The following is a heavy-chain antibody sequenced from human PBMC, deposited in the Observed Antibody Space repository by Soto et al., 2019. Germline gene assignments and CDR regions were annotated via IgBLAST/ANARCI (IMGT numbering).Heavy chain of an antibody. D-gene: IGHD6-13*01. J-gene: IGHJ4*02. CDR1: GFTLSDYY. CDR3: ARNSEHFDY. V-gene: IGHV3-11*01. CDR2: ISSSSRTI. Sequence: QVHLVESGGGLVKPGGSLRLSCAASGFTLSDYYMSWVRQAPGKGLEWIAYISSSSRTIHYADSVRGRFTISRDNAENSLFLQMNSLRAEDTALYYCARNSEHFDYWGQGTLVTVSS.